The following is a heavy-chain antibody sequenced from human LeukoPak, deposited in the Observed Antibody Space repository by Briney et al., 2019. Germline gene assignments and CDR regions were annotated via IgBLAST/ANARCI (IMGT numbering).Heavy chain of an antibody. CDR1: GFTFKRYA. D-gene: IGHD3-10*01. J-gene: IGHJ4*02. Sequence: GRSLRLSCAASGFTFKRYAMHWVRQAPGKGLEWLTIMSYDGNISYYADSVKGRFTISRDNSNDTLYLQMNSLRADGTAIYYCTRGRSVYGSGSYSAYWGQGTLVTVSS. V-gene: IGHV3-30*04. CDR2: MSYDGNIS. CDR3: TRGRSVYGSGSYSAY.